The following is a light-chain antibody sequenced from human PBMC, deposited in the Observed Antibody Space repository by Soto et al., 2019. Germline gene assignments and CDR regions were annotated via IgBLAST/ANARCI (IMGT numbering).Light chain of an antibody. CDR2: GAF. V-gene: IGKV3-15*01. CDR1: QRISGT. CDR3: QQYDNWPWT. J-gene: IGKJ1*01. Sequence: EIVMTQSPATLSVSPGGRATLSCRASQRISGTLAWYQQKPGQAPRLLIYGAFTRATGFPARFSGSGSGTDFTLTITSLQSEDFAVYYCQQYDNWPWTFGQGTKVEIK.